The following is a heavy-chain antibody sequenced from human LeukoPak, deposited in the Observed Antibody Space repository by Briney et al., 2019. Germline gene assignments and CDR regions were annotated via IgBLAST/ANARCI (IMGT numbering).Heavy chain of an antibody. D-gene: IGHD2-15*01. CDR2: IIPIFGTA. V-gene: IGHV1-69*13. Sequence: GASVKVSCKASGGTFISYAISWVRQAPGQGLEWMGGIIPIFGTANYAQKFQGRVTITADESTSTAYMELSSLRSEDTAVYYCARAGSCSGGSCYNPWGQGTLVTVSS. CDR3: ARAGSCSGGSCYNP. J-gene: IGHJ5*02. CDR1: GGTFISYA.